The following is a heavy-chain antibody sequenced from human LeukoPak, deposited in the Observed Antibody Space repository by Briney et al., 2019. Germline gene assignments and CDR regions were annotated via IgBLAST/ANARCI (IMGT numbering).Heavy chain of an antibody. CDR1: GGSISSYY. D-gene: IGHD5-24*01. CDR2: IYYSGST. V-gene: IGHV4-59*01. J-gene: IGHJ4*02. Sequence: SEALSLTCTVSGGSISSYYWSWIRQPPGKGLEWIGYIYYSGSTNYNPSLKSRVTISVDTSKNQFSLKLSSVTAADTAVYYCASLRDGYTRYDYWGQGTLVTVSS. CDR3: ASLRDGYTRYDY.